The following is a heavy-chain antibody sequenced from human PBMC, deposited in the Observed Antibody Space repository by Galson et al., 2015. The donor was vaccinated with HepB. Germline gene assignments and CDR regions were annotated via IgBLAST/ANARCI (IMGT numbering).Heavy chain of an antibody. Sequence: SLRLSCAASGFTFGDYAMSWVRQAPGKGLEWVGFIRSKAYGGTTEYAASVKGRFTISRDDSKSIAYLQMNSLKTEDTAVYYCTRDSVMVRGVNHPFDIWGQGTMVTVSS. V-gene: IGHV3-49*04. D-gene: IGHD3-10*01. CDR1: GFTFGDYA. J-gene: IGHJ3*02. CDR2: IRSKAYGGTT. CDR3: TRDSVMVRGVNHPFDI.